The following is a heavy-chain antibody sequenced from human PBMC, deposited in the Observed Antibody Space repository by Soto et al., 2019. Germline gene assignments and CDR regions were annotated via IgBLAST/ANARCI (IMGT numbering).Heavy chain of an antibody. CDR1: GFTFSSYA. D-gene: IGHD3-22*01. CDR2: ISGSGGST. J-gene: IGHJ6*02. V-gene: IGHV3-23*01. Sequence: SLRLSCAASGFTFSSYAMIWVRHAPGKGLEWVSAISGSGGSTYYADSVKGRFTISRDNSKNTLYLQMNSLRAEDTAVYYCANDYYDSSGYYYRYYYYGMDVWGQGTTVTVSS. CDR3: ANDYYDSSGYYYRYYYYGMDV.